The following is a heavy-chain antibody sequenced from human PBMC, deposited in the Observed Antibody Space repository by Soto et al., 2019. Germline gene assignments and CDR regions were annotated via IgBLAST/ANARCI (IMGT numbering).Heavy chain of an antibody. CDR2: ISHDGSYK. CDR1: GFSFTTYV. D-gene: IGHD1-26*01. Sequence: QVQLVESGGGVVQPGRSLRLSCAASGFSFTTYVMHWVRQAPGKGLEWVAVISHDGSYKYYGDAVKGRFTISRDTSKNVVYLEMNSLRPEDKAVYYCAKGLLAIVGTTLPRDAFNIWGQGTMVTVSS. CDR3: AKGLLAIVGTTLPRDAFNI. V-gene: IGHV3-30*18. J-gene: IGHJ3*02.